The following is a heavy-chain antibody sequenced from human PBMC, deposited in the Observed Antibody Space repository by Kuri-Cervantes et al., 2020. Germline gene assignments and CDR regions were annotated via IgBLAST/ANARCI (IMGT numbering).Heavy chain of an antibody. CDR1: GFTFSSYS. CDR2: ISSSSSYI. CDR3: ARDQHGHRY. V-gene: IGHV3-21*01. J-gene: IGHJ4*02. Sequence: GESLKISCAASGFTFSSYSMNWVRQAPGKGLEWVSSISSSSSYIYYADSVKGRFTITRNNAKNSLYLQMNSLRAEDTAVYYCARDQHGHRYWGQGTLVTVSS. D-gene: IGHD2-2*01.